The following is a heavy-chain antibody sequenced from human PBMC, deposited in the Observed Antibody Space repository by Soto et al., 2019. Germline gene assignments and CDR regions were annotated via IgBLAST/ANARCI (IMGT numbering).Heavy chain of an antibody. CDR2: INSDGSST. CDR3: ARAVETTMRNWFDP. J-gene: IGHJ5*02. Sequence: GGSLRLSCAASGFTFSRYWMHWVRQAPGKGLVCVSRINSDGSSTSYADSVKGRFTVSRDNAKNTLYLQMNSLRAEDTAVYYCARAVETTMRNWFDPWGQGILVTVSS. D-gene: IGHD5-18*01. CDR1: GFTFSRYW. V-gene: IGHV3-74*01.